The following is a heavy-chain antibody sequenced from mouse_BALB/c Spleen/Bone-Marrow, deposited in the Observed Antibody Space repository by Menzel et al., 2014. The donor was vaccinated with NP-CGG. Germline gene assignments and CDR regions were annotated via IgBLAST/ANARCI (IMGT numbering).Heavy chain of an antibody. J-gene: IGHJ4*01. CDR2: ISSGGGST. D-gene: IGHD1-1*01. Sequence: EVKLVESGGGLVKPGGSLKLSCAASGFAFSSYDMSWVRQTPEKRLEWVAYISSGGGSTYYPDTVKGRFTISRDNAKNTLYLQMSSLKSEDTAMYYCAGPLYYYGSSPFYAMDYWGQGTSVTVSS. CDR1: GFAFSSYD. CDR3: AGPLYYYGSSPFYAMDY. V-gene: IGHV5-12-1*01.